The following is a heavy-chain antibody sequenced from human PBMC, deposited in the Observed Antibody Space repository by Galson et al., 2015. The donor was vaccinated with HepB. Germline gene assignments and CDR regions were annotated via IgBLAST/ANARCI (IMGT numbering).Heavy chain of an antibody. CDR1: GFTFSNYA. CDR2: ISASGGST. V-gene: IGHV3-23*01. D-gene: IGHD3-10*01. J-gene: IGHJ6*02. CDR3: ANAMVRSGVRMDV. Sequence: SLRLSCAASGFTFSNYAMSWVRQAPGKGLEWVSAISASGGSTYYADSVKGQFTISRDNSKSTLFLEVNSLGDEGTAVYYCANAMVRSGVRMDVWGQGTAVTVSS.